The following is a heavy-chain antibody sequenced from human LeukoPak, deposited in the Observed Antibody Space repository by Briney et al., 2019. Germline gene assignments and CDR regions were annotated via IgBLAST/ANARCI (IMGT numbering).Heavy chain of an antibody. J-gene: IGHJ4*02. Sequence: PSETLSLTCTVSGGSISSGSYYWSWIRQPAGTGLEWIGRIYTSGSTNYNPSLKSRVTISVDTSKNQFSLKLSSVTAADTAVYYCARVGMEYGSGKTVDYWGQGTLVTVSS. CDR3: ARVGMEYGSGKTVDY. V-gene: IGHV4-61*02. D-gene: IGHD3-10*01. CDR1: GGSISSGSYY. CDR2: IYTSGST.